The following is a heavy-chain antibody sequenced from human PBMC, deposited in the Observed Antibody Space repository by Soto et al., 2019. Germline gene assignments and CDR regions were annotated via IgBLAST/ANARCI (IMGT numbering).Heavy chain of an antibody. V-gene: IGHV4-39*01. CDR3: ARRISWLLGNYYYCCMDV. Sequence: PSETLSLTCTVSGGSISSSSYYWGWIRQPPGKGLEWIGSIYYSGSTYYNPSLKSRVTISVDTSKNQFSLKLSSVTAADTAVYYCARRISWLLGNYYYCCMDVWGQGTTVTVSS. CDR1: GGSISSSSYY. J-gene: IGHJ6*02. CDR2: IYYSGST. D-gene: IGHD2-15*01.